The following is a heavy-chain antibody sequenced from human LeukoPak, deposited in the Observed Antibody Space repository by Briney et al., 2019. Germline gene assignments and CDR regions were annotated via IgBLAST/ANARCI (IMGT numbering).Heavy chain of an antibody. CDR2: IIPILGIA. D-gene: IGHD3-22*01. Sequence: SVKVSCKASGGTFSSYAISWVRQAPGQGLEWMGRIIPILGIANYAQKFQGRVTITADKSTSTAYMELSSLRSEDTAVYYCARDGGGDSSGYYFVYWGQGTLVTVSS. CDR1: GGTFSSYA. CDR3: ARDGGGDSSGYYFVY. V-gene: IGHV1-69*04. J-gene: IGHJ4*02.